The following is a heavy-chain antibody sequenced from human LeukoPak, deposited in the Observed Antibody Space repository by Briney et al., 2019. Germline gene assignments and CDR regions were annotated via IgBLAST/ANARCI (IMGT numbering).Heavy chain of an antibody. J-gene: IGHJ4*02. D-gene: IGHD3-3*01. CDR1: GFTFSSYS. V-gene: IGHV3-21*01. CDR3: AREGWSGHRRFDY. Sequence: PGGSLRLSCAASGFTFSSYSMNWVRQAPGKGLEWVSSISSSSSYMYYADSVKGRFTISRDNAKNSLYLQMNSLRAEDTAVYYCAREGWSGHRRFDYWGQGTLVTVSS. CDR2: ISSSSSYM.